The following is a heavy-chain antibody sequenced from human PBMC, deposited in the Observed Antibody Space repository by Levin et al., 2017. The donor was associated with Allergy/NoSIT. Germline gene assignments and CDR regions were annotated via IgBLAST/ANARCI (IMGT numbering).Heavy chain of an antibody. CDR3: ARRDSDGSNSFDY. CDR2: IFPSDSDT. CDR1: GYSFTSYW. Sequence: PGESLKISCQASGYSFTSYWFGWVRQRPGKGLEWMGLIFPSDSDTRVSPSFQGQIIMSVDKSISTAYLQWSSLKASDSAMYYCARRDSDGSNSFDYWAREPWSPSPQ. D-gene: IGHD4-23*01. V-gene: IGHV5-51*01. J-gene: IGHJ4*02.